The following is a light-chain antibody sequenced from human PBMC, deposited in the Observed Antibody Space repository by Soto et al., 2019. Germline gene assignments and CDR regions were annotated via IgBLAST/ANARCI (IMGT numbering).Light chain of an antibody. CDR3: CSYTRSTTYV. V-gene: IGLV2-23*01. CDR2: EGN. J-gene: IGLJ1*01. Sequence: QSALTQPASVSGSPGQSITISCSGTSSDVGGYNLVSWYQQHPGKAPKLKFYEGNKRPSGVSNRFSGSRSGNTASLTISGLQSEDEADYYCCSYTRSTTYVFGSGTKVTVL. CDR1: SSDVGGYNL.